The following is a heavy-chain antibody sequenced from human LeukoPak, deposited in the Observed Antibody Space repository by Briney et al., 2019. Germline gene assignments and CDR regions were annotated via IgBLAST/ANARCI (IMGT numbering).Heavy chain of an antibody. CDR3: AIGRYHFDY. CDR1: GGSIRGYY. CDR2: FFYSGNT. V-gene: IGHV4-59*01. Sequence: KPSETLSLTCTVSGGSIRGYYWSWIRQPPGKGLEWIAYFFYSGNTNYNPSLKSRVTISVDTSKNQFSLSVSPVTAAHTAVYYGAIGRYHFDYWGQGTLVTVSS. J-gene: IGHJ4*02. D-gene: IGHD3-9*01.